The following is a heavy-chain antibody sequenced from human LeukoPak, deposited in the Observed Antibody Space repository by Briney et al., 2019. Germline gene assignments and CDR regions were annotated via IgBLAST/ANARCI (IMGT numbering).Heavy chain of an antibody. V-gene: IGHV1-69*13. CDR3: ARVMRRAGPYYYYYYYMDV. CDR2: IIPIFGTA. Sequence: SVKVSCKASGGTFSSYGISWVRQAPGQGLEWMGGIIPIFGTANYAQKFQGRVTITADESTSTAYMELSSLRSEDTAVYYCARVMRRAGPYYYYYYYMDVWGKGTTVTISS. CDR1: GGTFSSYG. J-gene: IGHJ6*03.